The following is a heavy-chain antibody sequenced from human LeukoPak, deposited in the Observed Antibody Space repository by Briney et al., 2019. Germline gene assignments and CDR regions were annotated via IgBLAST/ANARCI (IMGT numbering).Heavy chain of an antibody. CDR3: ARSSYCSSTSCFYFDY. CDR2: INPNSGGT. D-gene: IGHD2-2*01. Sequence: ASVKVSCKASGYTFTGYYMHWVRQAPGQGLEWMGWINPNSGGTNYAQKFQGRVTMTRDTSISTAYMELSRLRSDDTAVYYCARSSYCSSTSCFYFDYWGQGTLVIVSS. J-gene: IGHJ4*02. CDR1: GYTFTGYY. V-gene: IGHV1-2*02.